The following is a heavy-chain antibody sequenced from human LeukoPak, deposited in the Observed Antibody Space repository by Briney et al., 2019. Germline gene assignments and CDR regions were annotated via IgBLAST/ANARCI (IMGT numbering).Heavy chain of an antibody. D-gene: IGHD2-15*01. CDR1: GYTFTGYY. V-gene: IGHV1-2*06. Sequence: ALVKVSCKASGYTFTGYYTHWVRQAPGQGLEWMGRIHPNNGGTNYAQKFQGRVTMTRDTSISTAYMELSRLRSDDTAVYYCARLGYCSGGNCYSGDGNAFDIWGQGTRVTVSS. CDR3: ARLGYCSGGNCYSGDGNAFDI. J-gene: IGHJ3*02. CDR2: IHPNNGGT.